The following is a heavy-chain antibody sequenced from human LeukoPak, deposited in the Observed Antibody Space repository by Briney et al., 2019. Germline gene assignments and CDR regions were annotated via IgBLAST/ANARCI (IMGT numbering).Heavy chain of an antibody. CDR1: GFTFSSYG. Sequence: GGSLRLSCAASGFTFSSYGMHWVRQAPGKGLEWVSFIRYDGSNKYYADSVKGRFTISRDNSKNKLYLQMNSLRAEDTAVYYCAKDSSSSGYYYEHLFDYWGQGTLVSVSS. D-gene: IGHD3-22*01. V-gene: IGHV3-30*02. CDR3: AKDSSSSGYYYEHLFDY. J-gene: IGHJ4*02. CDR2: IRYDGSNK.